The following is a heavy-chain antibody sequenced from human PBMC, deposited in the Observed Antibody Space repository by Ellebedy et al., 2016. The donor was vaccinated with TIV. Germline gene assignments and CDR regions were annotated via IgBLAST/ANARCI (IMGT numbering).Heavy chain of an antibody. D-gene: IGHD2-15*01. CDR2: ISPDGSGA. Sequence: GESLKISCVASGFSFSTHYMTWVRQAPGKGLEWLAKISPDGSGADYVDAVNGRFTLSRDNTKNSLYLQMNSLRDEGTAVYYCAKEEWWRFDYWGQGTVVTVSS. J-gene: IGHJ4*02. CDR1: GFSFSTHY. V-gene: IGHV3-7*04. CDR3: AKEEWWRFDY.